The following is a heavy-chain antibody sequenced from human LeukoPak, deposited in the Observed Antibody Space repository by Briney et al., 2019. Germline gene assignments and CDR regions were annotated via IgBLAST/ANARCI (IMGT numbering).Heavy chain of an antibody. CDR3: ARALDPYCSSNSCSLRLDY. CDR2: ISTSGHYI. Sequence: GGSLRLSCAASGFTFSSHSMNWVRQAPGKGLEWVSSISTSGHYIYYADSVKGRFTISRDNAKNSLYLQMNTLRAEDTAVYYCARALDPYCSSNSCSLRLDYWGQGTLVTVSS. J-gene: IGHJ4*02. V-gene: IGHV3-21*01. D-gene: IGHD2-2*01. CDR1: GFTFSSHS.